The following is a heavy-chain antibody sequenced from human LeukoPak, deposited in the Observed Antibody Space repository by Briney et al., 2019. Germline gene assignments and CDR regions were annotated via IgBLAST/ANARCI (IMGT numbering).Heavy chain of an antibody. D-gene: IGHD6-13*01. V-gene: IGHV7-4-1*02. Sequence: ASVKVSCKASGYTFTSYAMNWVRQAPGQGREWMGCINTNTGNPTYAQGFTGRFVFSLDTSVSTAYLQISSLKAEDTAVYYCARDQGSSSWYADYYYYMDVWGKGTTVTVSS. J-gene: IGHJ6*03. CDR1: GYTFTSYA. CDR2: INTNTGNP. CDR3: ARDQGSSSWYADYYYYMDV.